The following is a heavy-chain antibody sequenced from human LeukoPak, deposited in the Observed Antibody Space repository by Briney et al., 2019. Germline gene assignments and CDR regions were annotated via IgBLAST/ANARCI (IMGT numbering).Heavy chain of an antibody. D-gene: IGHD3-3*01. V-gene: IGHV1-18*01. J-gene: IGHJ5*02. CDR3: ARGGTPDFWSGYNNWFDP. CDR1: GYTFTSYG. Sequence: ASVKVSCTASGYTFTSYGISWVRQAPGQGLEWMGWISAYNGHTKYAQKLQGRVTMTTDTSTSTAYMELRSLRSDDTAVYYCARGGTPDFWSGYNNWFDPWGQGTLVTVSS. CDR2: ISAYNGHT.